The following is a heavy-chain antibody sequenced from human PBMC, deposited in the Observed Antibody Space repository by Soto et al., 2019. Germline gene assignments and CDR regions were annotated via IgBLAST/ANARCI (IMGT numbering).Heavy chain of an antibody. Sequence: GESLKISCNGSGYSFAGYWITWVRQKPGKGLEWMGRIDPSDSQTYYSPSFRGHVTISVTKSITTVFLQWSSLRASDTAMYYCARQIYDSDTGPNFQYYFDSWGQGTPVTVSS. CDR1: GYSFAGYW. J-gene: IGHJ4*02. V-gene: IGHV5-10-1*01. D-gene: IGHD3-22*01. CDR2: IDPSDSQT. CDR3: ARQIYDSDTGPNFQYYFDS.